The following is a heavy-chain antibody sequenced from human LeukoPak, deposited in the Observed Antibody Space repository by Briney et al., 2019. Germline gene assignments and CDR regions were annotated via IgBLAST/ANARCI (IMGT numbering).Heavy chain of an antibody. V-gene: IGHV4-59*08. J-gene: IGHJ3*02. CDR2: SYYSGST. D-gene: IGHD3-10*01. Sequence: SETLSLTCTVSGGSISSYYWSWIRQPPGKGLEWIGYSYYSGSTNSNPSLKSRVTISVDTSRNHLSLKLSSVTAADTAVYYCARHGGVVRGEGSDAFDIWGQGTMVTVS. CDR3: ARHGGVVRGEGSDAFDI. CDR1: GGSISSYY.